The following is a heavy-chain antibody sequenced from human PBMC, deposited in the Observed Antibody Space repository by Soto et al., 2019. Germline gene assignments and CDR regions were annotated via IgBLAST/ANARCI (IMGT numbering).Heavy chain of an antibody. CDR2: IIPIFGTA. CDR3: ARGEGVQLWYTGDY. CDR1: GGTFSSYA. Sequence: QVQLVQSGAEVKKPGSSVKVSCKASGGTFSSYAISWVRQAPGQGLEWMGGIIPIFGTANYAQKFQGRVTXXAXEXXSTGYMELSSLRSEDTAVYYCARGEGVQLWYTGDYWGQGTLVTVSS. D-gene: IGHD5-18*01. J-gene: IGHJ4*02. V-gene: IGHV1-69*12.